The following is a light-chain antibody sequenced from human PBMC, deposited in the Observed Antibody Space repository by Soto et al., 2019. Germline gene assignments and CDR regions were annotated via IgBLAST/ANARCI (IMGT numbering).Light chain of an antibody. CDR3: SAWDDSLSGVV. J-gene: IGLJ2*01. Sequence: QSVLTQPPSASGTPGQRVTISCSGSSSNIGSNYVYWYQQLPGTAPKLLIYRNNQRPSGVPDRFSGSKSGTSGSLAISGFRSEDEADYYCSAWDDSLSGVVFGGGTKLTVL. CDR1: SSNIGSNY. CDR2: RNN. V-gene: IGLV1-47*01.